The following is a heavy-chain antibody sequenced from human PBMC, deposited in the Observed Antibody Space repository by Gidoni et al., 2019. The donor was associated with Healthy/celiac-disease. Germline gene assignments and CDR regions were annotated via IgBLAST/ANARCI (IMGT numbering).Heavy chain of an antibody. CDR1: GFTFSSYG. V-gene: IGHV3-33*01. D-gene: IGHD3-3*01. Sequence: QVQLVESGGGVVQPGRSLRLSCAASGFTFSSYGMHWVRQDPGKGLNWVAVIWYEGSNKYYADSVKGRFTISRDNSKNTLYLQMNSLRAEDTAVYYCARDSSWTSEGAFDIWGQGTMVTVSS. CDR2: IWYEGSNK. CDR3: ARDSSWTSEGAFDI. J-gene: IGHJ3*02.